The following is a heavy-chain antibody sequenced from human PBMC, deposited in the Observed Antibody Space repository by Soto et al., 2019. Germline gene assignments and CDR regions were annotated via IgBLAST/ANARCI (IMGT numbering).Heavy chain of an antibody. CDR2: INHSGST. J-gene: IGHJ6*02. D-gene: IGHD2-21*02. Sequence: PSETLSLTCAVYGGSFSGYYWSWIRQPPGKGLEWIGEINHSGSTNYNPSLKSRVTISVDTSKNQFSLKLSSVTAADTAVYYCARGRVTAIEYYYYGMDVWGQGTTVT. V-gene: IGHV4-34*01. CDR1: GGSFSGYY. CDR3: ARGRVTAIEYYYYGMDV.